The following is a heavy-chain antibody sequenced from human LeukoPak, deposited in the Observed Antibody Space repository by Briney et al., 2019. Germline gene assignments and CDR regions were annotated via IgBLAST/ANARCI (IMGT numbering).Heavy chain of an antibody. CDR2: IYTDGST. V-gene: IGHV3-53*01. D-gene: IGHD6-13*01. J-gene: IGHJ4*02. CDR3: ARCHRYSSSWQGLYYFDW. Sequence: GGSLRLSCAASGFTVSSNYMSWVRQAPGKGLEWVSVIYTDGSTYYADSIKGRFTISRDNSKNTLYLQMNSLRAEDTAVYYCARCHRYSSSWQGLYYFDWWGQGTLVTVSS. CDR1: GFTVSSNY.